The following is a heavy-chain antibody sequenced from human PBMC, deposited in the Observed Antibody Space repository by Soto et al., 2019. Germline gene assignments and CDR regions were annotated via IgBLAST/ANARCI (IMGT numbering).Heavy chain of an antibody. J-gene: IGHJ4*02. CDR3: AREHSSSWRFDY. D-gene: IGHD6-13*01. V-gene: IGHV1-8*01. Sequence: QVQLVRSGTEVKKPGASVKVSCKASGYTFTSYDINWVRQATGQGLEWMGWMNPNSGNTGYAQKFQGRVTMTRNTSISTAYMELSSLRSEDTAVYYCAREHSSSWRFDYWGQGTLVTVSS. CDR2: MNPNSGNT. CDR1: GYTFTSYD.